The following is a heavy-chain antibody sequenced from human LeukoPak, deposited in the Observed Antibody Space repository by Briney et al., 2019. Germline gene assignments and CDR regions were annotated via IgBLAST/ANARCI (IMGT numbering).Heavy chain of an antibody. CDR2: LSWNSGTI. Sequence: PGGSLRLSCAASGFTFDDYAMHWVRQAPGKGLEWVSGLSWNSGTIGYADSVKGRFTISRDNAKNSLYLQMNSLRTEDTALHYCAKDTRDILTGYYNTAFDYWGQGTLVTVSS. J-gene: IGHJ4*02. CDR1: GFTFDDYA. CDR3: AKDTRDILTGYYNTAFDY. D-gene: IGHD3-9*01. V-gene: IGHV3-9*01.